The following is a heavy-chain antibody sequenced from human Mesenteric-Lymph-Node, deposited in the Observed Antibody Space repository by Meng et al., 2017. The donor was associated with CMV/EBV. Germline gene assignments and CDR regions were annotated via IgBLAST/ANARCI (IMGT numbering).Heavy chain of an antibody. Sequence: GSLRLSCTVSGGSITNYYWSWIRQPPGKGLQWIGYIYHSGSAIYNPSLQSRVTISLDKLKSQFSLKVTSVTDADTAVYYCARYGDSAPRGFDPWGQGTLVTVSS. D-gene: IGHD2-21*02. J-gene: IGHJ5*02. CDR3: ARYGDSAPRGFDP. CDR1: GGSITNYY. V-gene: IGHV4-59*01. CDR2: IYHSGSA.